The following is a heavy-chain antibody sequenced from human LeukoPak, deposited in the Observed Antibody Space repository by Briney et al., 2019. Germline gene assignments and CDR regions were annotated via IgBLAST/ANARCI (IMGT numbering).Heavy chain of an antibody. CDR3: AKDGEVVDTTMVISNWFDP. D-gene: IGHD5-18*01. CDR2: IYSGGST. J-gene: IGHJ5*02. CDR1: GFTVSSNY. Sequence: GGSLRLSCAASGFTVSSNYMSWVRQAPGKGLEWVSVIYSGGSTYYADSVKGRFTISRDNSKNTMYLRMNSLRAEDTAVYYCAKDGEVVDTTMVISNWFDPWGQGTLVTVSS. V-gene: IGHV3-53*01.